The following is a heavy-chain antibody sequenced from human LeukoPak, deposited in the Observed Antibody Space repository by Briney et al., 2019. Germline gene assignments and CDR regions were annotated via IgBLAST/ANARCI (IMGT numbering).Heavy chain of an antibody. Sequence: SETLSLTCTVSGGSISSSSYYWGWIRQPPGKGLEWIGSIYYSGSTYYNPSLKSRVTISVDTSKNQFSLKLSSVTAADTAVYYCARLTVVTSYYFDYWGQGTLVTASS. CDR2: IYYSGST. CDR1: GGSISSSSYY. D-gene: IGHD4-23*01. V-gene: IGHV4-39*01. J-gene: IGHJ4*02. CDR3: ARLTVVTSYYFDY.